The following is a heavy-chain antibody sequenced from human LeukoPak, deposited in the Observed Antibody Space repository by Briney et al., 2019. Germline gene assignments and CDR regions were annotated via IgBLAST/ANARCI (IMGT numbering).Heavy chain of an antibody. V-gene: IGHV1-69*01. J-gene: IGHJ4*02. CDR3: ARDGNSIVGATTRNY. CDR2: IIPIFGTA. D-gene: IGHD1-26*01. CDR1: GGTFSSYA. Sequence: SVKVSCKASGGTFSSYAISWVRQAPGQGLEWMGGIIPIFGTANYAQKFQGRVTITADESTSTAYMELSSLRAEDTAVYYCARDGNSIVGATTRNYWGQGTLVTVSS.